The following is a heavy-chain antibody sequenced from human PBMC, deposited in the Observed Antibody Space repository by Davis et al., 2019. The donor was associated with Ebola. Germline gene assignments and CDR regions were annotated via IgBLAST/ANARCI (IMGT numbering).Heavy chain of an antibody. CDR3: VRESGYSGYDLGY. J-gene: IGHJ4*02. D-gene: IGHD5-12*01. Sequence: PGGSLRLSCAASGFTFEDYAMHWVRQAPGKGLEWVSGIMWKSARTGYVDSVKGRFTISRDNAKNSLYLQMNSLRAEDTAVYYCVRESGYSGYDLGYWGQGTLVTVSS. V-gene: IGHV3-9*01. CDR2: IMWKSART. CDR1: GFTFEDYA.